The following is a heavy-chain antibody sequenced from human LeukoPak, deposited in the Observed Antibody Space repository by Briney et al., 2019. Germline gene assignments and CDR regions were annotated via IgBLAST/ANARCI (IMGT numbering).Heavy chain of an antibody. Sequence: SETLSLTCTVSGGSISSSSYYWSWIRQPAGKGLEWIGRIYTSGSTNYNPSLKSRVTMSVDTSKNQFSLKLSSVTAADTAVYYCASSPAARPDYFDYWGQGTLVTVSS. CDR2: IYTSGST. CDR1: GGSISSSSYY. CDR3: ASSPAARPDYFDY. V-gene: IGHV4-61*02. D-gene: IGHD2-2*01. J-gene: IGHJ4*02.